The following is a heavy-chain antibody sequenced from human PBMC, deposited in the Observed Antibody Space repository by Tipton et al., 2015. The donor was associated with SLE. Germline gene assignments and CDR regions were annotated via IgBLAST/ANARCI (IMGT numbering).Heavy chain of an antibody. D-gene: IGHD4-23*01. CDR2: ISTYNGDT. CDR1: GYTFTDFA. Sequence: QSGAEVKKPGATVKVSCKASGYTFTDFAISWVRQARGQGLEWMAWISTYNGDTTYAQKLQGRVTIITDTSTSTASMELRSLRSDDPAVDFCARGAYGGNSGYDYWGQGTLGILSS. CDR3: ARGAYGGNSGYDY. J-gene: IGHJ4*02. V-gene: IGHV1-18*01.